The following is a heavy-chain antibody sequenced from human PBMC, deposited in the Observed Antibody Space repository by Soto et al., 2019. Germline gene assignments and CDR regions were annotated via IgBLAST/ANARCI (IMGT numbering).Heavy chain of an antibody. V-gene: IGHV1-3*04. CDR3: ARDQGYVVY. J-gene: IGHJ4*03. Sequence: ASVKVSCKASGYTFTSYSIHWVRQAPGQGLEWIGWINTDNGDAKYSQKFQGRVTVTRDTSATTAYMEVSSLRSEDTAVYYCARDQGYVVYWGLGNLVTGSS. CDR2: INTDNGDA. CDR1: GYTFTSYS.